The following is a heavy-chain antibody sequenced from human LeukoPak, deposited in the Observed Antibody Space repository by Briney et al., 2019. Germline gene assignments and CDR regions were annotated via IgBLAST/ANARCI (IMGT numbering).Heavy chain of an antibody. Sequence: PSETLSLTCAVSGGSVNSGSYYWSWIRQPPGKGLEWIGYIYYSGSTNYNPSLKSRVTISVDTSKNQFSLKLSSVTAADTAMYYCARDGDIYGRGMDVWGQGTTVTVSS. V-gene: IGHV4-61*01. CDR2: IYYSGST. CDR1: GGSVNSGSYY. CDR3: ARDGDIYGRGMDV. J-gene: IGHJ6*02. D-gene: IGHD3-16*01.